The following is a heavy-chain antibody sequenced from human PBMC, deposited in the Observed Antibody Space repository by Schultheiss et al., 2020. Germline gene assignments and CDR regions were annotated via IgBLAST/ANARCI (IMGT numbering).Heavy chain of an antibody. CDR2: ISWNSGSI. CDR3: AKATGDYYCDY. D-gene: IGHD3-16*01. V-gene: IGHV3-9*01. Sequence: GGSLRLSCAASGFTFDDYAMHWVRQAPGKGLEWVSGISWNSGSIGYADSVKGRFTISRDNAKNSLYLQMNSLRAEDTALYYCAKATGDYYCDYWGQGTLVTVSS. CDR1: GFTFDDYA. J-gene: IGHJ4*02.